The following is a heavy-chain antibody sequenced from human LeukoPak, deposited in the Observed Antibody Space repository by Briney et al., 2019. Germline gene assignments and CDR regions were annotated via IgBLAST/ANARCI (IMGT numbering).Heavy chain of an antibody. D-gene: IGHD1-26*01. J-gene: IGHJ3*02. Sequence: SETLSLTCTVSGYSISSGYYWGWIRQPPGKGLEWIGSIYHSGSTYYNPSLKSRVTISVDTSKNQFSLRLSSVTAADTAVYYCARGRYSGSFDDAFDIWGQGTMVTVSS. CDR3: ARGRYSGSFDDAFDI. V-gene: IGHV4-38-2*02. CDR2: IYHSGST. CDR1: GYSISSGYY.